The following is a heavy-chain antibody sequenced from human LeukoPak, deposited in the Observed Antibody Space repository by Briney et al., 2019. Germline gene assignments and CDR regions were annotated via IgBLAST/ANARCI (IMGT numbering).Heavy chain of an antibody. CDR3: AKNGDRGAYCSGGSCYPYYYYYMDV. D-gene: IGHD2-15*01. V-gene: IGHV3-23*01. CDR1: GFTFSSYG. J-gene: IGHJ6*03. CDR2: ISGTGGTT. Sequence: GGSLRLSCAASGFTFSSYGMSWVRQAPGKGLEWVSAISGTGGTTYYADSVKGRFTISRDNSKNTLYLQMNSLRAEDTAVYYCAKNGDRGAYCSGGSCYPYYYYYMDVWGKGTTVTVSS.